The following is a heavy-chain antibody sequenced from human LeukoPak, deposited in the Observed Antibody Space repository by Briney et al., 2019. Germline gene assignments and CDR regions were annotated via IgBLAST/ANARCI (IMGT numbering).Heavy chain of an antibody. Sequence: TSVKVSCKASGFTFTSSAMQWVRQARGQRLEWIGWIVVGSGNTNYARKFQERVTITRDMSTSTAYMELSSLRSEDTAVYYCAAEFGVVFGYYYGSGSSEYGMDVWGQGTTVTVSS. D-gene: IGHD3-10*01. V-gene: IGHV1-58*02. CDR2: IVVGSGNT. J-gene: IGHJ6*02. CDR3: AAEFGVVFGYYYGSGSSEYGMDV. CDR1: GFTFTSSA.